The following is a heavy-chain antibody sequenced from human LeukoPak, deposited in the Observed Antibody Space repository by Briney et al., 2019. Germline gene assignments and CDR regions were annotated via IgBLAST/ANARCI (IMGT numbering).Heavy chain of an antibody. J-gene: IGHJ6*02. CDR2: ISYDESNK. CDR1: GFTFSNYG. D-gene: IGHD1-26*01. Sequence: PGGSLRLSCTASGFTFSNYGMHWVRQAPGKGLKWVAVISYDESNKNYGDSVKGRFTISRDNSKNTLYLQMDGLGAENTAVYYCAKFSGSYYYYYAMDVWGQGTTVTVSS. V-gene: IGHV3-30*18. CDR3: AKFSGSYYYYYAMDV.